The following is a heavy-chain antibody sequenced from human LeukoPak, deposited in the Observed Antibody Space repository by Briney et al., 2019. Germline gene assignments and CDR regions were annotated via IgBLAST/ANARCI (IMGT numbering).Heavy chain of an antibody. CDR1: GGSISTYY. CDR3: AREASSGYYPDY. CDR2: IYYSGAT. V-gene: IGHV4-59*12. J-gene: IGHJ4*02. Sequence: PSETLSLTCTVSGGSISTYYWNWIRQPPGKGLEWIGYIYYSGATNYNPSLKSRVTISVDTSKNQFSLKLSSVTAADTAVYYCAREASSGYYPDYWGQGTLVTVSS. D-gene: IGHD3-22*01.